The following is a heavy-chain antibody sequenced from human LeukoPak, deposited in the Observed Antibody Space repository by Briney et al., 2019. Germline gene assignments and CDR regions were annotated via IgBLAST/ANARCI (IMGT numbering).Heavy chain of an antibody. V-gene: IGHV3-7*01. D-gene: IGHD6-13*01. Sequence: GGSLRLSCVASGFTFSSYWMSWVRQAPGRGLEWVANIKQDGSEKYYVDSVKGRFTISRDNAKNSLYLQMNSLRAEDTAVYYCAREAAAGSFDYWGQGTLVTVSS. CDR3: AREAAAGSFDY. CDR1: GFTFSSYW. CDR2: IKQDGSEK. J-gene: IGHJ4*02.